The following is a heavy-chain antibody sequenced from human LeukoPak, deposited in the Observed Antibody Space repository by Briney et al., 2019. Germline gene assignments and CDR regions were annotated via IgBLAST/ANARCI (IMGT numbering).Heavy chain of an antibody. CDR3: ANNYDFWSGYYPFDY. CDR1: GFTFDDFA. Sequence: GGSLRLSCEASGFTFDDFAMHWLRQVPGKGLDWVAGISWNSGSLGYGDSVKGRFIISRDNAKNSLYLQMNSLRAEDTAVYYCANNYDFWSGYYPFDYWGQGTLVTVSS. J-gene: IGHJ4*02. D-gene: IGHD3-3*01. V-gene: IGHV3-9*01. CDR2: ISWNSGSL.